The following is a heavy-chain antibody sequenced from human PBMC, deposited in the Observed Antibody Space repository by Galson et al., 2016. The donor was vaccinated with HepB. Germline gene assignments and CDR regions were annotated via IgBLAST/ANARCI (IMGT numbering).Heavy chain of an antibody. CDR1: GFTFNTYA. V-gene: IGHV3-7*03. J-gene: IGHJ4*02. D-gene: IGHD4-17*01. Sequence: SLRLSCAASGFTFNTYAMTWVRQAPGKGLEWVANIKQDGSEKYYVDSVKGRFTISRDNVENSLYLQMNSLRAEDTAVYYCARYDHGEDRSDYWGQGTLVTVSS. CDR2: IKQDGSEK. CDR3: ARYDHGEDRSDY.